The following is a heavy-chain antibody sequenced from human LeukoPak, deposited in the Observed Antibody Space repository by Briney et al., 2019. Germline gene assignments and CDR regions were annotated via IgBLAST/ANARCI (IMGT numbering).Heavy chain of an antibody. CDR3: ARARNLGYCRSTSCRNWFDP. D-gene: IGHD2-2*01. J-gene: IGHJ5*02. CDR1: GGSISSYY. CDR2: IYYSGST. V-gene: IGHV4-59*01. Sequence: PSETLSLTCTVSGGSISSYYWSWIRQPPGKGLEWIRYIYYSGSTNYNPSLKSRVTISVDTSKNQFSLKLSSVTAADTAVYYCARARNLGYCRSTSCRNWFDPWGQGTLVTVSS.